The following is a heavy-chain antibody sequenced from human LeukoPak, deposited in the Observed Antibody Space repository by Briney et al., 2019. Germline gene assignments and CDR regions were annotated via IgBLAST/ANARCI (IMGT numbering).Heavy chain of an antibody. CDR2: IRSKANSYAT. Sequence: GGSLRLSCAASGFTFSGSAMHWVRQASGKGLEWVGRIRSKANSYATAYAASVKGRFTISRDDSKNTACLQMNSLKTEDTAVYYCTRILYYYDSSAQGEGYWGQGTLVTVSS. CDR1: GFTFSGSA. J-gene: IGHJ4*02. CDR3: TRILYYYDSSAQGEGY. D-gene: IGHD3-22*01. V-gene: IGHV3-73*01.